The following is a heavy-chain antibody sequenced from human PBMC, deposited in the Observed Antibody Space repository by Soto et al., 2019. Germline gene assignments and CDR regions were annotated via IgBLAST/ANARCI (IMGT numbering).Heavy chain of an antibody. D-gene: IGHD1-1*01. V-gene: IGHV5-51*01. CDR2: IYPGDSDT. Sequence: EVQLVQSGAEVKKPGESLKISCKDSGYRFTSYWIAWVRQMPGKGLEWMGIIYPGDSDTRYSPSFQGQVTISADKSTSSAFLQWSSLKASDTAMYYYARVRIQLGDFRCFDYWGQGTLVTVSS. J-gene: IGHJ4*02. CDR1: GYRFTSYW. CDR3: ARVRIQLGDFRCFDY.